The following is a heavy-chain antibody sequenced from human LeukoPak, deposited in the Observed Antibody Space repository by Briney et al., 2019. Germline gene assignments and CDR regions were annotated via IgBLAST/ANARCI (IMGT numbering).Heavy chain of an antibody. CDR2: INTNTGNP. V-gene: IGHV7-4-1*02. Sequence: GASVKVSCKASGYTFTSYAMNWVRQAPGQGLEWMGWINTNTGNPTYAQGFTGRFVFSLDTSVSTAYLQISSLKAEDTAVYYCARDNFYSDSYGDYKDFDYWGQGTLVTVSS. D-gene: IGHD4-17*01. CDR3: ARDNFYSDSYGDYKDFDY. J-gene: IGHJ4*02. CDR1: GYTFTSYA.